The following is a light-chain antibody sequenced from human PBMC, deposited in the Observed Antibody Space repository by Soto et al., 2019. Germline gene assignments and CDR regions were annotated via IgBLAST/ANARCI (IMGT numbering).Light chain of an antibody. V-gene: IGKV2-28*01. Sequence: DIVMTQSPLSLPVTPGEPASISCRSSQSLLHSNGYNYLDWYLQKPGQSPQLLISLGSIRASGVPHRFSGSGSGTDFTLKISRVEAEDVGVYYCMQALQTPLTFGGGTKVEIK. J-gene: IGKJ4*01. CDR2: LGS. CDR3: MQALQTPLT. CDR1: QSLLHSNGYNY.